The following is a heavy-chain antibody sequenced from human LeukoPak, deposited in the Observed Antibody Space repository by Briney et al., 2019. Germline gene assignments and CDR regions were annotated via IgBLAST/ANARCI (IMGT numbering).Heavy chain of an antibody. Sequence: ASVKVSCKASGYTFSTYGIAWARQAPGQGLEWLGWISTYIDKTKYAQKLQDRVTMSIDTSTNTAYMELRSLRSDDTAVYYCARGKKPGVGVAGTGYFFDPWGQGTLVTVSS. CDR3: ARGKKPGVGVAGTGYFFDP. V-gene: IGHV1-18*01. CDR2: ISTYIDKT. J-gene: IGHJ5*02. CDR1: GYTFSTYG. D-gene: IGHD6-19*01.